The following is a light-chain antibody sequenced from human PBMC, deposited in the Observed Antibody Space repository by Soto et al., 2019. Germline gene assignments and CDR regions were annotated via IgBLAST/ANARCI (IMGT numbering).Light chain of an antibody. CDR1: QSVSSN. CDR3: QQYNNWPQT. Sequence: EIVLTQSPGTLSLSPGERATLSCRASQSVSSNSLAWYQQKPGQAPRLLIYGASTRASGIPARFSGSGSGTEFTLTISSLQSEDFAVYYCQQYNNWPQTFGQGTKVDIK. CDR2: GAS. J-gene: IGKJ1*01. V-gene: IGKV3D-15*01.